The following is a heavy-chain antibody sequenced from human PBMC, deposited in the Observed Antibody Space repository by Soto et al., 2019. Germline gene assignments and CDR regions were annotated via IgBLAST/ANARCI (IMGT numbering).Heavy chain of an antibody. J-gene: IGHJ4*02. CDR2: VIPILGTA. CDR3: ARLGHPRH. V-gene: IGHV1-69*01. CDR1: GGSLRNSV. Sequence: QVQLVQSGAEVKKPGSSVKVSCTASGGSLRNSVISSVRQAPAQRLEWMGGVIPILGTANYAQKFQGSVTMTADEATSTAYMDLSSLSPNDTAVYYCARLGHPRHGGPGTLVIVSS.